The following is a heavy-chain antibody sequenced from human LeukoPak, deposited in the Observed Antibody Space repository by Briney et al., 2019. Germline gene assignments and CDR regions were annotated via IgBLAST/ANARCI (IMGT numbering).Heavy chain of an antibody. V-gene: IGHV3-33*01. CDR1: GFTFSSYG. J-gene: IGHJ4*02. CDR2: IWYDGSNK. D-gene: IGHD3-9*01. Sequence: GGSLRISCAASGFTFSSYGMHWVRQAPGKGLEWVAVIWYDGSNKYYADSVKGRFTISRDNSKNTLYLQMNSLRAEDTAVYYCARGSPYYDILTGYTFDYWGQGTLVTVSS. CDR3: ARGSPYYDILTGYTFDY.